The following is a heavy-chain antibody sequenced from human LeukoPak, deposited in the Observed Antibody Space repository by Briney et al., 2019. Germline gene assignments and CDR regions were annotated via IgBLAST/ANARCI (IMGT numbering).Heavy chain of an antibody. V-gene: IGHV1-69*01. J-gene: IGHJ4*02. CDR1: GGTFSNHA. Sequence: SVKVSCKASGGTFSNHAISWVRQAPGQGLEWMGGIFPIFDSAGYARKFQDRITIIADGSTNTAYMDLYSLRPEDTAAYYCASGACSRTSCYSLDYWGQGTLVIVPS. D-gene: IGHD2-2*01. CDR2: IFPIFDSA. CDR3: ASGACSRTSCYSLDY.